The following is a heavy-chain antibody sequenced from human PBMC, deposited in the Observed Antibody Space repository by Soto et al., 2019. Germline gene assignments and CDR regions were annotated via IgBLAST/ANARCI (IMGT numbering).Heavy chain of an antibody. D-gene: IGHD5-12*01. V-gene: IGHV4-61*01. CDR3: ARAIRDGYNKINYYFDY. CDR2: IYYSGST. CDR1: GGSVSSGSYY. J-gene: IGHJ4*02. Sequence: SETLSLTSTVSGGSVSSGSYYWSWIRQPPGKGLEWIGYIYYSGSTNYNPSLKSRVTISVDTSKNQFSLKLSSVTAADTAVYYCARAIRDGYNKINYYFDYWGQGTLVTVSS.